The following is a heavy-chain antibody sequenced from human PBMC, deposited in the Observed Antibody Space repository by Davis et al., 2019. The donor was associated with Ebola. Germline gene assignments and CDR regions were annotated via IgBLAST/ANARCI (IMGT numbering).Heavy chain of an antibody. J-gene: IGHJ4*02. CDR1: GFTFRSFW. V-gene: IGHV3-7*01. D-gene: IGHD6-19*01. CDR2: MNQDGSQI. Sequence: GESLKISCEGSGFTFRSFWMSWVRQAPGKGLEWVANMNQDGSQIYYLGSVKGRFIISRDDAKSTVYLQMNSLREEDTAIYYCATDPEGWLDFDYWGQGTLVTVSS. CDR3: ATDPEGWLDFDY.